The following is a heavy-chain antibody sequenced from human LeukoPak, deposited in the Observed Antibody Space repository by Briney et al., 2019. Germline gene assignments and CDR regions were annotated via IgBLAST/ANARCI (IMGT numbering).Heavy chain of an antibody. V-gene: IGHV3-64*04. CDR1: GFTFSSYA. D-gene: IGHD4-17*01. J-gene: IGHJ4*02. Sequence: GGSLRLSCSASGFTFSSYAMHWVRQAPGKGLEYVSAISSNGGSTYYADSVKGRFTISRDNSKNTLYLQMNSLRAEDTAVYYCAREDYGDLKGFDYWGQRTLVTVSS. CDR3: AREDYGDLKGFDY. CDR2: ISSNGGST.